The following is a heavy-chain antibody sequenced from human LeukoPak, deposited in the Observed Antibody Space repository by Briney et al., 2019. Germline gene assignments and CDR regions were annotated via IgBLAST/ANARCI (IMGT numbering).Heavy chain of an antibody. D-gene: IGHD3-22*01. CDR1: GGSISSYY. CDR2: IYTSGST. CDR3: ARAPYYYDSSGSYFQH. J-gene: IGHJ1*01. Sequence: SETLSLTCTVSGGSISSYYWSWIRQPAGKGLEWIGRIYTSGSTNYNPSLKSRVTMSVETSKNQFSLKLSSVTAADTAVYYCARAPYYYDSSGSYFQHWGQGTLVTVSS. V-gene: IGHV4-4*07.